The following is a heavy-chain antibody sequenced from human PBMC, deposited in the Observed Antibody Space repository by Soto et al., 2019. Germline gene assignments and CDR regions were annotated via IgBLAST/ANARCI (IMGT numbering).Heavy chain of an antibody. V-gene: IGHV4-39*01. D-gene: IGHD2-2*01. CDR1: GGSISSSSYY. CDR3: ARRRACSSTSCYPDYYYYYMDV. J-gene: IGHJ6*03. CDR2: IYYSGST. Sequence: PSETLSLTCTVSGGSISSSSYYWGWIRQPPGKGLEWIGSIYYSGSTYYNPSLKSRVTISVDTSKNQFSLKLSSVTAADTAVYYCARRRACSSTSCYPDYYYYYMDVWGKGTTVTVSS.